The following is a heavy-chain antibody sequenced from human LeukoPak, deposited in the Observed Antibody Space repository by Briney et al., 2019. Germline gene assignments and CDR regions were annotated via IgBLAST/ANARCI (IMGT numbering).Heavy chain of an antibody. CDR3: ARATTVGPFDY. CDR2: IYYSGST. CDR1: GGSISSYY. J-gene: IGHJ4*02. V-gene: IGHV4-59*08. Sequence: SETLSLTWTVSGGSISSYYWSWIRQPPGKRLEWIGYIYYSGSTNYNPSLKSRVTISVDTSKNQFSLKLSSVTAADTAVYYCARATTVGPFDYWGQGTLVTVSS. D-gene: IGHD4-23*01.